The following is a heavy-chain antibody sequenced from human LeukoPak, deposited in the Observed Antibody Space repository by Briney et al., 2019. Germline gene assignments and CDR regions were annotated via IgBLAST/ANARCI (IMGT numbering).Heavy chain of an antibody. D-gene: IGHD5-18*01. Sequence: GGSLRLSCAASGFTFSSYSMNWVRQAPGKGLEWVSYISSSSSTIYYADSVKGRFTISRDNAKNSLYLQMNSLGAEDTAVYYCARGGYSYGYYYMDVWGKGTTVTVSS. J-gene: IGHJ6*03. CDR3: ARGGYSYGYYYMDV. V-gene: IGHV3-48*01. CDR1: GFTFSSYS. CDR2: ISSSSSTI.